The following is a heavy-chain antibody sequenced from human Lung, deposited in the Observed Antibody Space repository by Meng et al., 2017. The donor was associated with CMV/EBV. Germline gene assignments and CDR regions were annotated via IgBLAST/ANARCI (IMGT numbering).Heavy chain of an antibody. V-gene: IGHV3-30-3*01. CDR1: GFTFSSYA. D-gene: IGHD6-6*01. Sequence: SLKISXAASGFTFSSYAMHWVRQAPGKGLEWVAVISYDGSNKYYADSVKGRFTISRDNSKNTLYLQMNSLRAEDTAVYYCARGGYSSSSGAFDIWGQGTXVNVSS. CDR2: ISYDGSNK. J-gene: IGHJ3*02. CDR3: ARGGYSSSSGAFDI.